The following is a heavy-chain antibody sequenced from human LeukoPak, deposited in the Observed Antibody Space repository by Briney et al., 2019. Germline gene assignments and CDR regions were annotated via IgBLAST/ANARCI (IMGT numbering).Heavy chain of an antibody. CDR3: ARDGGGYENA. Sequence: GGSLRLSCSASGFTFSRHGMHWVRQAPGKGLEWVAVIWYDATNKYYADSVKGRFTISRDNAKNSLYLQMNSLRAEDTAVYYCARDGGGYENAWGQGTLVTVSS. J-gene: IGHJ1*01. D-gene: IGHD5-18*01. CDR2: IWYDATNK. CDR1: GFTFSRHG. V-gene: IGHV3-33*01.